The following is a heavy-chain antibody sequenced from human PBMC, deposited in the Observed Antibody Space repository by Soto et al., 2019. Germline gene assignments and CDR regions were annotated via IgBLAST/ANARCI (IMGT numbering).Heavy chain of an antibody. J-gene: IGHJ4*02. V-gene: IGHV3-23*01. CDR1: GFTFSSYP. CDR2: ITGGATNA. D-gene: IGHD6-6*01. Sequence: EVQLLESGGGLVQPGGSLRLSCVASGFTFSSYPMSWVRQAPGKGLEWISGITGGATNAYYADSVKGRITISRDNSKNTLYLQLNSLRAEDTAVYYCAKEAARPGPCDSWGQGTLVTVSS. CDR3: AKEAARPGPCDS.